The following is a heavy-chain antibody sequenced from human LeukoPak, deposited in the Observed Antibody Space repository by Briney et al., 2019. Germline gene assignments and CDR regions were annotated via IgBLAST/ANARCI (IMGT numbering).Heavy chain of an antibody. V-gene: IGHV1-18*04. Sequence: GASVKVSCKASGYTFTSNYIHWVRQAPGQGLEWMGWISAYNGNTNYAQKLQGRVTMTTDTSTSTAYMELRSLRSDDTAVYYCARVGSGGTYDYWGQGTLVTVSS. CDR3: ARVGSGGTYDY. CDR2: ISAYNGNT. CDR1: GYTFTSNY. D-gene: IGHD3-16*01. J-gene: IGHJ4*02.